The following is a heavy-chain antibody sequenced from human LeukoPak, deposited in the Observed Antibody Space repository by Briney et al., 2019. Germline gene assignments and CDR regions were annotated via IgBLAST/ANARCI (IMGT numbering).Heavy chain of an antibody. CDR1: GGSISSYY. Sequence: ASETLSLTCTVSGGSISSYYWSWIRQPPGKGLEWIGYIYYSGSTNYNPSLKSRVTISVDTSKNQFSLKVSSVTAADTAVYYCARTYYYGSYYMDVWGKGTTVTISS. CDR2: IYYSGST. CDR3: ARTYYYGSYYMDV. J-gene: IGHJ6*03. V-gene: IGHV4-59*01. D-gene: IGHD3-10*01.